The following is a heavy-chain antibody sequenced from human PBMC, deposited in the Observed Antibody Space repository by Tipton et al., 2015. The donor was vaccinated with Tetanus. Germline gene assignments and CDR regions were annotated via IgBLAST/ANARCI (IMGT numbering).Heavy chain of an antibody. D-gene: IGHD3-22*01. V-gene: IGHV3-74*03. CDR3: ARNDYSDNRRSFDY. CDR2: INNDGSSI. Sequence: GSLRLSCAASGFTFSNHWMHWVRHVPGKGLLWVSRINNDGSSIVYADSVRGRFTISRDNAKNTLYLQMSSLRAEDTAVYYCARNDYSDNRRSFDYWGQGTLVTVSS. CDR1: GFTFSNHW. J-gene: IGHJ4*02.